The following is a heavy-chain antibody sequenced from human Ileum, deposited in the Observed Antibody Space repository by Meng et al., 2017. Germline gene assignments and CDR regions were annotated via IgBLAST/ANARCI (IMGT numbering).Heavy chain of an antibody. Sequence: SETLSLTCTVSGGSISSYYWSWIRQPPGKGLEWIGYIYYSGSTKYNPSLKSRVTISVDTSKNQFSLKLSSVTAADTAVYYCARDGEHGAAGFGDFFDNWGQGTLVTVSS. CDR3: ARDGEHGAAGFGDFFDN. CDR2: IYYSGST. V-gene: IGHV4-59*01. CDR1: GGSISSYY. J-gene: IGHJ4*02. D-gene: IGHD3-10*01.